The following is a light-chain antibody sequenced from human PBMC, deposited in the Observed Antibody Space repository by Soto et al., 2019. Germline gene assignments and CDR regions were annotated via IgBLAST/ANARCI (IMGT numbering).Light chain of an antibody. Sequence: DIQMTQSPSTLSASVGDRVTITCRASQSISSWLAWYQQKPGKVPKVLIYDASSLESGVPSRFSGGGSGTEFTLTITSLQTDDFGTYYCQEYTTYSRTFGQGTKVEVK. V-gene: IGKV1-5*01. CDR2: DAS. CDR3: QEYTTYSRT. CDR1: QSISSW. J-gene: IGKJ1*01.